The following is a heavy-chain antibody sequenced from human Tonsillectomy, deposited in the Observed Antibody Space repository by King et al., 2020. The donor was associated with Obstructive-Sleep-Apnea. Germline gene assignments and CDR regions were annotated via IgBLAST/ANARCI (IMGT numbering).Heavy chain of an antibody. D-gene: IGHD3-10*01. CDR2: IFHSGTT. CDR3: ARDASGSGSYYLDY. J-gene: IGHJ4*02. Sequence: VPLQESGPGLLKPSQTLSLTCTVSGGSISSGDYFWTWIRQPPGQGLEWIGYIFHSGTTYYNPSLKSRIAISLDTSKNQFFLKLSSVTAADTAVYYCARDASGSGSYYLDYWGQGTLVTVSS. CDR1: GGSISSGDYF. V-gene: IGHV4-31*03.